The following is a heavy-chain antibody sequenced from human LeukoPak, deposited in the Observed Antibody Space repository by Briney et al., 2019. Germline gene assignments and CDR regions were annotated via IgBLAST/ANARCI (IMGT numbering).Heavy chain of an antibody. J-gene: IGHJ6*04. CDR1: GFTFNSYW. CDR3: AISATARGGVDV. D-gene: IGHD5-18*01. V-gene: IGHV3-7*03. Sequence: PGGSLRLSCGASGFTFNSYWMSWVRQAPGKGLEWVANIKGLEWVANINQDGREKYYVDSVKGRFTISRDNAENSLYLQMNSLRAEDSAVYYCAISATARGGVDVWGKGTTVTVSS. CDR2: INQDGREK.